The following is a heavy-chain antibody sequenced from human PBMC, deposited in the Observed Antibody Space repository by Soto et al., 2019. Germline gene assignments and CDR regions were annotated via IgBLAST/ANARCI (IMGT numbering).Heavy chain of an antibody. Sequence: PSGNLYITSKVYGGSISGYHWNWIRQPAGKGLEWIGRFYSSESINYNPSLKSRVTMSVETSRNQFSLHMRSVSVADTAVYYCVRDSSDIAPDAFDIWCQWTSVT. D-gene: IGHD3-22*01. J-gene: IGHJ3*02. V-gene: IGHV4-4*07. CDR2: FYSSESI. CDR1: GGSISGYH. CDR3: VRDSSDIAPDAFDI.